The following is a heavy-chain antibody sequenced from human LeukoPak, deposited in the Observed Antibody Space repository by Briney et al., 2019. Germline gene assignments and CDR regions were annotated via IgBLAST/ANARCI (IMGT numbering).Heavy chain of an antibody. V-gene: IGHV3-23*01. D-gene: IGHD7-27*01. J-gene: IGHJ4*02. CDR1: GFTFSSYA. CDR3: AKTLTGGSSFDY. Sequence: GGSLRLSCAASGFTFSSYAMSWVRQAPGKGLEWVSGISGSRTYYADSVKGRFTISRDNSKNTLYLQVNSLRAEDTAVYYCAKTLTGGSSFDYWGQGTLVTVSS. CDR2: ISGSRT.